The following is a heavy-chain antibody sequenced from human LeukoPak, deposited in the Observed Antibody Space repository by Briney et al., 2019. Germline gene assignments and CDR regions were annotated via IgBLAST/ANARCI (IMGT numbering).Heavy chain of an antibody. CDR2: IIPIFGTA. J-gene: IGHJ4*02. CDR1: GGTFSSYA. V-gene: IGHV1-69*13. Sequence: ASVKVSCKASGGTFSSYAISWVRQAPGQGLEWMGGIIPIFGTANYAQKFQGRVTITADESTSTAYMELSSLRSDDTAVYYCARCGGSCYSSDYWGQGTLVTVSS. D-gene: IGHD2-15*01. CDR3: ARCGGSCYSSDY.